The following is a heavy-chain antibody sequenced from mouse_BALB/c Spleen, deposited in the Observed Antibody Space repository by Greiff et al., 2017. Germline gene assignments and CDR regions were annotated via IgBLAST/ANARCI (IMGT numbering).Heavy chain of an antibody. V-gene: IGHV3-2*02. CDR3: ASQHGDYAMDY. J-gene: IGHJ4*01. CDR2: ISYSGST. Sequence: EVMLVESGPGLVKPSQSLSLTCTVTGYSITSDYAWNWIRQFPGNKLEWMGYISYSGSTSYNPSLKSRISITRDTSKNQFFLQLNSVTTEDTATYYCASQHGDYAMDYWGQGTSVTVSS. CDR1: GYSITSDYA.